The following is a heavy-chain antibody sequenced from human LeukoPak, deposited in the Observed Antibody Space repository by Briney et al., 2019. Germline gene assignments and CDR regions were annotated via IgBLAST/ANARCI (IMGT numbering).Heavy chain of an antibody. CDR2: ISAGNGNT. J-gene: IGHJ4*02. CDR1: GYTFSSYA. Sequence: ASVKVSCKASGYTFSSYAIHWVRQAPGQSLEWMGWISAGNGNTKYSQNFQGRVTITRDTSASTAYMELNSLISEDTAVYYCARDQGYQLLHYWVQGTLVTVSS. D-gene: IGHD2-2*01. V-gene: IGHV1-3*01. CDR3: ARDQGYQLLHY.